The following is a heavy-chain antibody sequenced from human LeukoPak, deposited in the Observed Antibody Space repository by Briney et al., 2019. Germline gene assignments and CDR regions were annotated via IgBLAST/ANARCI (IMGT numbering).Heavy chain of an antibody. J-gene: IGHJ5*02. Sequence: SVKLSCKASGGTFSSYAISWVRQAPGQGLEWMGGIIPIFVTANYAQKFQGRVTITADESTGTAYMELSSLRSEDTAVYYCARDRPGRYCSTISCYSASPFDPWGQGTLVTVSS. CDR2: IIPIFVTA. CDR3: ARDRPGRYCSTISCYSASPFDP. D-gene: IGHD2-2*02. V-gene: IGHV1-69*13. CDR1: GGTFSSYA.